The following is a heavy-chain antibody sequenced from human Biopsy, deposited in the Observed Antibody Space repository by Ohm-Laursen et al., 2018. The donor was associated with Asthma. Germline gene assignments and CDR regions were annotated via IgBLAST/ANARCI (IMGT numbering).Heavy chain of an antibody. CDR1: GDAMSTSGSY. CDR2: IYYRGKT. D-gene: IGHD6-6*01. J-gene: IGHJ2*01. V-gene: IGHV4-39*02. Sequence: GTLSLTCFVSGDAMSTSGSYWGWIRQSPGKGLKWIGGIYYRGKTYYNPSLESRVTKSANTSKNHFSLKVASVNAAETAVYYCARAVSSSSYWYFDLWGRGDLVTVSS. CDR3: ARAVSSSSYWYFDL.